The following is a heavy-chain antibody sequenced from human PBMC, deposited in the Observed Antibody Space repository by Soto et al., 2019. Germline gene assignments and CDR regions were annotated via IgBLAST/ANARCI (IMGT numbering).Heavy chain of an antibody. CDR1: GGSTSGYY. D-gene: IGHD1-26*01. J-gene: IGHJ5*02. Sequence: QVQLQESGPGLVKPSETVSVTCNVSGGSTSGYYWNWIRQSPGKGLEWIGYIHSSGTTTYNPSLKSRVTISIDTSKNQVYLRVTSVTAADTAIYYCARHKKWAEQGWFDPWGQGTQVTVSS. CDR3: ARHKKWAEQGWFDP. CDR2: IHSSGTT. V-gene: IGHV4-59*01.